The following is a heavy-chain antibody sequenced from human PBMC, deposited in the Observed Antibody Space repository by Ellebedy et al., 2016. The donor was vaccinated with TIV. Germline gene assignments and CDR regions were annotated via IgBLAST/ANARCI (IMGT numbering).Heavy chain of an antibody. V-gene: IGHV3-23*01. CDR2: ISPSGGST. Sequence: GGSLRLXCAASGFSISDYAINWVRQAPGKGLEWVSGISPSGGSTYYADSVKGRFTISRDNSQNTLYLQMDSLRAEDTAVYYCARSILPATASYYGLDVWGQGTTVTVSS. CDR1: GFSISDYA. J-gene: IGHJ6*02. CDR3: ARSILPATASYYGLDV. D-gene: IGHD2-2*01.